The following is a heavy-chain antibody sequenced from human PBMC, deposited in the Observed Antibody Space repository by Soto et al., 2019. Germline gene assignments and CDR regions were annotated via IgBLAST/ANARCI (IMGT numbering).Heavy chain of an antibody. J-gene: IGHJ4*02. CDR1: GFTFSSYS. D-gene: IGHD5-12*01. V-gene: IGHV3-21*01. CDR3: ARGERRDGYNCNY. CDR2: ISSSSSYI. Sequence: PGGSLRLSCAASGFTFSSYSMNRVGQAPGKGLEWVSSISSSSSYIYYADSVKGRFTISRDNAKNSLYLQMNSLRAEDTAVYYCARGERRDGYNCNYWGQGTLVTVSS.